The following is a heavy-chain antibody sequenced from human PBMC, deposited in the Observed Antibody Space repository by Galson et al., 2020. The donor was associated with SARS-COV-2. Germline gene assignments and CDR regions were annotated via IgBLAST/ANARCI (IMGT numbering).Heavy chain of an antibody. Sequence: NSGGSLRLSCAASGFTFSSYSMNWVRQAPGKGLEWVSSISSSSSYIYYADSVKGRFTISRDNAKNSLYLQMNSLRAEDTAVYYCARLSIQDTAMVYYYYYYMDDWGKVTTVTVS. CDR1: GFTFSSYS. J-gene: IGHJ6*03. V-gene: IGHV3-21*01. D-gene: IGHD5-18*01. CDR3: ARLSIQDTAMVYYYYYYMDD. CDR2: ISSSSSYI.